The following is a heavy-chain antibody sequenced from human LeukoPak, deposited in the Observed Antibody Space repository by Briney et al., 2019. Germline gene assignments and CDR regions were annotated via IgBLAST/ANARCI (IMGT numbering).Heavy chain of an antibody. V-gene: IGHV4-59*12. CDR3: ADHIAAAGHHYFDY. CDR2: IYDNGLT. D-gene: IGHD6-13*01. Sequence: SETLSLTCTVSGGSINSYYWSWIRQPPGKELEWIGYIYDNGLTNYNPSLENRVTISLDTSKNQFSLKLSSVTAADTAVYYCADHIAAAGHHYFDYWGQGTLVTVSS. J-gene: IGHJ4*02. CDR1: GGSINSYY.